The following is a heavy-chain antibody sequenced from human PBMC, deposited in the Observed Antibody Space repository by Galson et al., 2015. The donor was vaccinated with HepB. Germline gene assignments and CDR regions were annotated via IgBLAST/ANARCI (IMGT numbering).Heavy chain of an antibody. Sequence: ETLSLTCTVSGGSISTSSSNYYWVRIRQPPGKGLEWIGSISYRGTTYYNPSLKSRVTISVDTSKNQFSLRLSSVTATDTALYYCARTMVKTTTSFDYWGQGILVTVSS. D-gene: IGHD4/OR15-4a*01. CDR3: ARTMVKTTTSFDY. V-gene: IGHV4-39*01. CDR2: ISYRGTT. J-gene: IGHJ4*02. CDR1: GGSISTSSSNYY.